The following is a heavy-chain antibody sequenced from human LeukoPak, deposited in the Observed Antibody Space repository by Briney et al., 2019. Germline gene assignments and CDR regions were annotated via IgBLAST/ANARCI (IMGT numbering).Heavy chain of an antibody. CDR3: ARTAARRFDY. CDR1: GFTFSSYA. CDR2: IYSGGST. J-gene: IGHJ4*02. Sequence: PGGSLRLSCAASGFTFSSYAMSWVRQAPGKGLEWVSVIYSGGSTYYADSVKGRFTISRDNSKNTLYLQMNSLRAEDTAVYYCARTAARRFDYWGQGTLVTVSS. D-gene: IGHD6-6*01. V-gene: IGHV3-53*01.